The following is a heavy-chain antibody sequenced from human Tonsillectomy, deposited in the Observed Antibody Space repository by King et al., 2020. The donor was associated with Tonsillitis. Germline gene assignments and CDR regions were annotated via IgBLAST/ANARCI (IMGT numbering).Heavy chain of an antibody. D-gene: IGHD1-26*01. V-gene: IGHV1-46*03. CDR3: ARGPAPIVGATYYANY. Sequence: QLVQSGAEVKKPGASVKVSCKASVYTLTNYYMDWVRQAPGQGLEWMGISNPSDGTTSYAQKFQGRVTMTMDSPTSTDYRELSSLRSEDTAVYYCARGPAPIVGATYYANYWGQGTLVTVSS. CDR2: SNPSDGTT. J-gene: IGHJ4*02. CDR1: VYTLTNYY.